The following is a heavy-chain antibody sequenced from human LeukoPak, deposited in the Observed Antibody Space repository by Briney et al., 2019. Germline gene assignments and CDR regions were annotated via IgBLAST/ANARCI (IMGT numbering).Heavy chain of an antibody. CDR1: GGCISSSSYY. Sequence: SETLSLTCTVSGGCISSSSYYWGWTRQPPGKGLEWIGSIYYSGSTYYNPSLKSRVTISVDTSKNQFSLKLSSVTAADTAVYYCARPRSSGWTPQFDPWGQGTLVTVSS. D-gene: IGHD6-19*01. J-gene: IGHJ5*02. CDR3: ARPRSSGWTPQFDP. V-gene: IGHV4-39*01. CDR2: IYYSGST.